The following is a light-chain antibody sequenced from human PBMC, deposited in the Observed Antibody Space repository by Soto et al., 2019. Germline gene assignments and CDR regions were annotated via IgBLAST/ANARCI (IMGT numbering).Light chain of an antibody. V-gene: IGLV1-44*01. CDR3: AAWDASLNGYV. CDR1: SSNIGSKT. J-gene: IGLJ1*01. Sequence: QSVLTQPPSASGTPGQRVTSSCSGSSSNIGSKTVNWYQQLPGTVPKLLIYNSYQRPSGVPDRFSGSKSGTSASLAISGLQSEDEADNYCAAWDASLNGYVFGGGNEVTVL. CDR2: NSY.